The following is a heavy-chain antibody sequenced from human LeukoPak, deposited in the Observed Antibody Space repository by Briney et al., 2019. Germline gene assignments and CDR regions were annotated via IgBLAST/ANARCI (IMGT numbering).Heavy chain of an antibody. D-gene: IGHD3-3*01. J-gene: IGHJ5*02. CDR3: AREARTCCDFWSGPGFLNWFDP. CDR1: GGSISSGSYY. V-gene: IGHV4-61*02. CDR2: IYTSGST. Sequence: SQTLSLTCTVSGGSISSGSYYWSWIRQPAGKGLEWIGRIYTSGSTNYNPSLKSRVTISVDTSKNQFSLKLSSVTAADTAVYYCAREARTCCDFWSGPGFLNWFDPWGQGTLVTVSS.